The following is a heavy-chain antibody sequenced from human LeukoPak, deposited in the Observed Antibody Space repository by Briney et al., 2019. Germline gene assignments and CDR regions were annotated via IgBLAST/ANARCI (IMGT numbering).Heavy chain of an antibody. CDR1: GGSISSYY. Sequence: PSETLSLTCTVSGGSISSYYWSWIRQPPGKGLEWIGYIYYSGSTNYNPSLKSRVTISVDTSKNQFSLKLSSVTAADTAVYYCARRPGSSGYYRSDKDYWGQGTLVTVSS. CDR2: IYYSGST. D-gene: IGHD3-22*01. CDR3: ARRPGSSGYYRSDKDY. J-gene: IGHJ4*02. V-gene: IGHV4-59*01.